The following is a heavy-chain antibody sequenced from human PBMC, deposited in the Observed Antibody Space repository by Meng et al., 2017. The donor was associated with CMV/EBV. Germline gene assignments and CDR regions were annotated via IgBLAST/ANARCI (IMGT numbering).Heavy chain of an antibody. J-gene: IGHJ4*02. CDR2: ISSSGGTT. D-gene: IGHD2-2*01. V-gene: IGHV3-23*01. Sequence: GGSLRLSCAASGFTFSNYAMSWVRQAPGKGLEWVSGISSSGGTTHHADSVKDRFTISRDNSINTLYLQMSSLRPDDTAVFYCAKALCSTTTCTFDYWGQGIRVTVSS. CDR3: AKALCSTTTCTFDY. CDR1: GFTFSNYA.